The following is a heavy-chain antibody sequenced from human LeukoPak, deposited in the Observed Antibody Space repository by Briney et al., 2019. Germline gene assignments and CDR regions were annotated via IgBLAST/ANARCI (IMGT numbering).Heavy chain of an antibody. J-gene: IGHJ4*02. V-gene: IGHV3-74*01. CDR3: ASQRYYDSSGYYYHY. CDR2: INSDGSST. D-gene: IGHD3-22*01. Sequence: PGGSLRLSCAASGFTFSSYWMHWVRQAPGKGLVWVSRINSDGSSTSYADSVKGRFTISRDNAKNTLYLQMNSLRAEDTAGYYCASQRYYDSSGYYYHYWGQGTLVTVSS. CDR1: GFTFSSYW.